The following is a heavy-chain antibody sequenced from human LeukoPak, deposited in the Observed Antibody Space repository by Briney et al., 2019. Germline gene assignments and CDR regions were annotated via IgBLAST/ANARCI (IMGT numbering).Heavy chain of an antibody. V-gene: IGHV1-69*05. J-gene: IGHJ3*02. CDR2: IIPIFGTA. Sequence: GASVKVSCKASGGTFSSYAISWVRQAPGQGLEWMGGIIPIFGTANYAQKFQGGVTITTDESTSTAYMELSSLRSEDTAVYYCARGGRDGYNFAFDIWGQGTMVTVSS. D-gene: IGHD5-24*01. CDR3: ARGGRDGYNFAFDI. CDR1: GGTFSSYA.